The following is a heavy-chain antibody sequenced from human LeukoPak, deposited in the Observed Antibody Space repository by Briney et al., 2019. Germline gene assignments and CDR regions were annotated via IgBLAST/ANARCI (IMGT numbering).Heavy chain of an antibody. CDR3: ARDQEGFDY. CDR1: GYSFTSFY. Sequence: GASVKVSCKASGYSFTSFYLHWVRQAPGQGLTWMGVINPSSGSTTYAQKFQGRVTVTRDTSTSTVHMELSGLRSEDTAVYYCARDQEGFDYWGQGTLVTVSS. V-gene: IGHV1-46*01. CDR2: INPSSGST. J-gene: IGHJ4*02.